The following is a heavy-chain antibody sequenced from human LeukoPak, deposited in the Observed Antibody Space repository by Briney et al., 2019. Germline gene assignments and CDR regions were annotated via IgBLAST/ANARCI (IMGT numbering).Heavy chain of an antibody. V-gene: IGHV3-23*01. CDR2: ISASGGDT. D-gene: IGHD1-26*01. Sequence: PGGSLRLSCAASGFTFYNYAMSWVRQAPEKRLEWVSAISASGGDTYYADSVRGRFTISRDNSKSTLYLQMNSLRAEDTAVYYCAKHEIGNYYYFHSWGQGTLVTVSS. CDR1: GFTFYNYA. CDR3: AKHEIGNYYYFHS. J-gene: IGHJ4*02.